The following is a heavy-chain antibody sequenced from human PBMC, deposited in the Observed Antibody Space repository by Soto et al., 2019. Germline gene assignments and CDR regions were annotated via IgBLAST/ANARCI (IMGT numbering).Heavy chain of an antibody. J-gene: IGHJ4*02. V-gene: IGHV4-34*01. CDR1: GGSFSGYY. Sequence: SETLSLTCAVYGGSFSGYYWSWIRQPPGKGLEWIGEINHSGSTNYNPSLKSRVTISVDTSKNQFSLKLSSVTAADTAVYYCARGGAVLLWFGESRLDYWGQGTLVTVS. CDR2: INHSGST. CDR3: ARGGAVLLWFGESRLDY. D-gene: IGHD3-10*01.